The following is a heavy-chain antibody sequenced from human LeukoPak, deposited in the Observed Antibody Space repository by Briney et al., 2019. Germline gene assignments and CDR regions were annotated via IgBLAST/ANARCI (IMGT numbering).Heavy chain of an antibody. D-gene: IGHD3-16*01. Sequence: SETLPLTCTVSGGTISSYYWSWIRQPPGKGLEWIGYIYYSGSTNYNPSLKSRVTISVDTSKNQFSLKLSSVTAADTAVYYCARGGGGYAFDYWGQGTLVTVSS. CDR2: IYYSGST. J-gene: IGHJ4*02. CDR3: ARGGGGYAFDY. V-gene: IGHV4-59*01. CDR1: GGTISSYY.